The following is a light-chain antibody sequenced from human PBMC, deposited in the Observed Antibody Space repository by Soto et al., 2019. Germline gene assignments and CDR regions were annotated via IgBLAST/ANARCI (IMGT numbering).Light chain of an antibody. V-gene: IGKV1-39*01. J-gene: IGKJ1*01. CDR2: AAS. CDR1: QSISSY. Sequence: DSRMTQSPCSLSASVRDRVTSTCRASQSISSYLNWYQQKPGKAPKLLIYAASTLQSGVPSRFSGSGSGTDFTLTISCLQSEDFAVYYCQQYNNWPSWTVGQGTKVDIK. CDR3: QQYNNWPSWT.